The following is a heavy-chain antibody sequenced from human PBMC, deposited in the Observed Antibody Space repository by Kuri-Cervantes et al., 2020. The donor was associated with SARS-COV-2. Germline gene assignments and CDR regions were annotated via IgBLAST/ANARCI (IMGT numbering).Heavy chain of an antibody. CDR2: IWYDGENE. V-gene: IGHV3-33*01. D-gene: IGHD3-16*01. J-gene: IGHJ6*03. CDR3: ARGAANYYYMDV. CDR1: GFTFSSYG. Sequence: GGSLRLSCEASGFTFSSYGMHWVRQAPGKGLEWVAVIWYDGENEYYAGSVKGRFTISRDNSKNTVSLHMNSLRAEDTAMYYCARGAANYYYMDVWGKGTTVTVSS.